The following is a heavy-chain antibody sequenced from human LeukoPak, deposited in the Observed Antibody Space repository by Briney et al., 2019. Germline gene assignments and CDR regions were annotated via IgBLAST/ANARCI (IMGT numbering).Heavy chain of an antibody. J-gene: IGHJ4*02. Sequence: XXXXGKXXXXXXYISNSGSTIYYADSVKGRFTISRDNAKNSLYLQMNSLRAEDTAVYYCAKWKYSNSGIDDYWGQGTLVTVSS. CDR3: AKWKYSNSGIDDY. D-gene: IGHD6-6*01. V-gene: IGHV3-11*01. CDR2: ISNSGSTI.